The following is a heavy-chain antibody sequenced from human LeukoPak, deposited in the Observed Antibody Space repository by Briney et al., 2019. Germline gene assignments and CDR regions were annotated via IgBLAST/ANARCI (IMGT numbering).Heavy chain of an antibody. D-gene: IGHD4-11*01. J-gene: IGHJ6*03. CDR2: INPTSGAT. CDR3: AREVSWTTVTTRHYFYYYMDV. CDR1: GYSFTDFH. V-gene: IGHV1-46*01. Sequence: ASVKVSCKASGYSFTDFHVHWVRQAPGQGLEWVGIINPTSGATTYAQKFQGRVTMTGDMSTSTVYMELRGLGSEDTAVYYCAREVSWTTVTTRHYFYYYMDVWGKGTTVTVSS.